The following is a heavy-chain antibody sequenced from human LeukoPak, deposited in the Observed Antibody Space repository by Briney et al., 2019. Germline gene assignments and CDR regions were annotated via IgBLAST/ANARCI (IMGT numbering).Heavy chain of an antibody. Sequence: SVKVSCKASGGTFSSYAISWVRQAPGQGLEWMGRIIPILGIANYAQKFQGRVTITADKSTSTAYMELSGLRSEDTAVYYCARDLGVAAAGNNWFDPWGQGTLVTVSS. CDR3: ARDLGVAAAGNNWFDP. V-gene: IGHV1-69*04. CDR1: GGTFSSYA. CDR2: IIPILGIA. D-gene: IGHD6-13*01. J-gene: IGHJ5*02.